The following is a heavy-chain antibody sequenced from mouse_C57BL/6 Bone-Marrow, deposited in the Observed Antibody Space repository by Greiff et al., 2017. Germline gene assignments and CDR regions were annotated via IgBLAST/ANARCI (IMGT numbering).Heavy chain of an antibody. CDR3: ARDGYYCGSSYTWFAY. CDR1: GFTFSSYA. J-gene: IGHJ3*01. Sequence: EVQVVESGGGLVKPGGSLKLSCEASGFTFSSYAMSWVRQTPEKRLEWVATISDGGSYTYYTDNLKGRFTFTRDNSKNNLYLQMSHMKSEDTAMYYCARDGYYCGSSYTWFAYWGQGTLVTVSA. CDR2: ISDGGSYT. V-gene: IGHV5-4*01. D-gene: IGHD1-1*01.